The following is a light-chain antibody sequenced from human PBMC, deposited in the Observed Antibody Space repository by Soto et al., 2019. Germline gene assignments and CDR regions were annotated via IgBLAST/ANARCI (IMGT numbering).Light chain of an antibody. CDR2: EGR. Sequence: QSVLTQPASVSGSAGQSITISCSGTMRDVGAYNLVSWYQQHPGTAPKLIIYEGRNRPSGISSRFSGSRSGNTASLTISGLQSEDEGDYYCSAYAASSTLVFGGGTKFTVL. CDR1: MRDVGAYNL. J-gene: IGLJ3*02. V-gene: IGLV2-23*01. CDR3: SAYAASSTLV.